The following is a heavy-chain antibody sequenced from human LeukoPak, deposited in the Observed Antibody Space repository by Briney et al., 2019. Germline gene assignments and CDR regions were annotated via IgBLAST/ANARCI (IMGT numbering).Heavy chain of an antibody. Sequence: PGGSLRLSCAASGFTFNSYAMHWVRQAPGKGLEWVAVISYDGSNKYYADSVKGRFTISRDNSKNTLYLQMNSLRAEDTAVYYCARGLTTVTSNWFDPWGQGTLVTVSS. J-gene: IGHJ5*02. V-gene: IGHV3-30*04. CDR3: ARGLTTVTSNWFDP. CDR2: ISYDGSNK. D-gene: IGHD4-17*01. CDR1: GFTFNSYA.